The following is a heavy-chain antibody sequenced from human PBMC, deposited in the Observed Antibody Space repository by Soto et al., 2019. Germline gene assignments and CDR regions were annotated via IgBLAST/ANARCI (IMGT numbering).Heavy chain of an antibody. CDR1: GGSISSGGYS. Sequence: QLQLQESGSGLVKPSQTLSLTYAVSGGSISSGGYSWSWIRQPPGKGLEWIGYIYHSGSTYYNPSLKCRVTISVDRSKNQFSLKLSSVTAADTAVYYCARGRSIAAAATFDYWGQGTLVTVSS. CDR2: IYHSGST. D-gene: IGHD6-13*01. V-gene: IGHV4-30-2*01. J-gene: IGHJ4*02. CDR3: ARGRSIAAAATFDY.